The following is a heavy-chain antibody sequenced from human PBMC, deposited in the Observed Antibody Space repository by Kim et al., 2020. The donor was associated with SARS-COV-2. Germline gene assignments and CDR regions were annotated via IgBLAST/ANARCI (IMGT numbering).Heavy chain of an antibody. J-gene: IGHJ6*02. D-gene: IGHD6-6*01. V-gene: IGHV3-53*01. CDR3: ARYAGSSVYYFGLDV. Sequence: ADSVKGRFTSSRDNSKTTLYLQMSSLRAEDTAVYYCARYAGSSVYYFGLDVWGQGTTVTVSS.